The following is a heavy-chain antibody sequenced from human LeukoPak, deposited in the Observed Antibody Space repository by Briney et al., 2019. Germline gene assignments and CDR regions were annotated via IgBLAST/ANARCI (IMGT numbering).Heavy chain of an antibody. J-gene: IGHJ4*02. Sequence: GGSVKVSCKASGCTFTSYDINWVRQATGQGLEWMGWMNPNSGNTGYAQKFQGRVTMTRNTSISTAYMELSSLRSVHTFWYYDAAGSTYYYDSSGYYYGYWGQGTLVTVSS. D-gene: IGHD3-22*01. CDR2: MNPNSGNT. CDR3: AAGSTYYYDSSGYYYGY. CDR1: GCTFTSYD. V-gene: IGHV1-8*01.